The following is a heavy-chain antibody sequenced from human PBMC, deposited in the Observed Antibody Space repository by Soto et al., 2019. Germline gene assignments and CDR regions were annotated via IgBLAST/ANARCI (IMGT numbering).Heavy chain of an antibody. CDR1: GFTFGNYW. J-gene: IGHJ4*02. V-gene: IGHV3-74*01. D-gene: IGHD4-17*01. CDR3: AKDVDYGGRYYFDY. CDR2: MNSDGSTT. Sequence: GGSLRLSCAASGFTFGNYWMHWVRQAPGRGLEWVSRMNSDGSTTNYADSVKGRFTISRDNSKNTLYLQMNSLRAEDTAVYYCAKDVDYGGRYYFDYWGQGTLVTVSS.